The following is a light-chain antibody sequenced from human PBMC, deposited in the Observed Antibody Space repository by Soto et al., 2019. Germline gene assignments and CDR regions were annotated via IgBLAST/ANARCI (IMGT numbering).Light chain of an antibody. CDR2: DIS. CDR1: QTVSRN. V-gene: IGKV3D-15*01. CDR3: QQYNNWPS. Sequence: AMTQSPATLSVSAWARATLPCRASQTVSRNLAWYQQRPGHAPRLLIYDISNRAAGVPARFSGSGSETEFTLTIRSLQSEDFAVYFCQQYNNWPSFGQGTRLEIK. J-gene: IGKJ5*01.